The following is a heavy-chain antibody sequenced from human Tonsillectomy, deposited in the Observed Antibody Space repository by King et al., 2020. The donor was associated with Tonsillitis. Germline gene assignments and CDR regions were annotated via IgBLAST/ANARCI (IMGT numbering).Heavy chain of an antibody. CDR1: GFTFSTYA. CDR2: MSGAGART. D-gene: IGHD3-3*01. CDR3: AKCPYDFWSGGLYYAMDV. J-gene: IGHJ6*02. Sequence: VQLVESGGGLVQPGGSLRLSCAASGFTFSTYAMTWVRQAPGKGLKWVSVMSGAGARTYHADSVKGRFTISRDNSKNTLYLQMNSLRAEDTAVYYCAKCPYDFWSGGLYYAMDVWGQGTTVTVSS. V-gene: IGHV3-23*04.